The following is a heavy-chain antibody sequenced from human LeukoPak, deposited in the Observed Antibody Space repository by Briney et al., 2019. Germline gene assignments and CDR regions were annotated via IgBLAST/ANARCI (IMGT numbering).Heavy chain of an antibody. D-gene: IGHD3-10*01. V-gene: IGHV1-18*01. CDR2: ISAYNGNT. Sequence: ASVKVSCKASGYTFTSYGISWVRQAPGQGLEWMGWISAYNGNTNYAQKLQGRVTMTRDTSTSTVYMELSSLRSEDTAVYYCARWRYYYGSGSRPTGDYYYYGMDVWGQGTTVTVSS. CDR3: ARWRYYYGSGSRPTGDYYYYGMDV. J-gene: IGHJ6*02. CDR1: GYTFTSYG.